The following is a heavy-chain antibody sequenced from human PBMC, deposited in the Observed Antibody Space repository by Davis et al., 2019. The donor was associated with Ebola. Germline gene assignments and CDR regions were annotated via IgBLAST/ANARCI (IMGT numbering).Heavy chain of an antibody. CDR3: ARGRWLHPTHQDFDY. CDR2: IKQDGSEK. CDR1: GFTFSSYW. J-gene: IGHJ4*02. D-gene: IGHD5-24*01. Sequence: GESLKISCAASGFTFSSYWMSWVRQAPGKGLEWVANIKQDGSEKYYVDSVKGRFTISRDNAKNSLYLQMNSLRDEDTAVYYCARGRWLHPTHQDFDYWGQGTLVTVSS. V-gene: IGHV3-7*01.